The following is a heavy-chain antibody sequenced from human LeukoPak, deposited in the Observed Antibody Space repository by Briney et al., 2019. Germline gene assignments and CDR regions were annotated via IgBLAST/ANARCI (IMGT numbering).Heavy chain of an antibody. J-gene: IGHJ4*02. CDR1: GFTVSSNY. CDR3: ARVGKPSTYDSRQPYFDY. V-gene: IGHV3-53*01. D-gene: IGHD3-22*01. CDR2: IYSGGST. Sequence: GGSLRLSCAASGFTVSSNYMSWVRQAPGQGLEWVSVIYSGGSTYYADSVKGRFTISRDNSKNTLYLQMNSLSAEDTAVYYCARVGKPSTYDSRQPYFDYWGQGTLVTVSS.